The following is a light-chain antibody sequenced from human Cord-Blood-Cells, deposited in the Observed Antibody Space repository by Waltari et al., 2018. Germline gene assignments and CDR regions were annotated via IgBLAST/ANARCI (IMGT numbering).Light chain of an antibody. CDR2: GAS. Sequence: EIVMTQLSASLSVSPGERATPSCRASQSVSSNLAWYQQKPGQAPRLLIYGASTRATGIPARFSGSGSGTEFTLTISSLQSEDFAVYYCQQYNNWLITFGQGTRLEIK. J-gene: IGKJ5*01. CDR3: QQYNNWLIT. CDR1: QSVSSN. V-gene: IGKV3-15*01.